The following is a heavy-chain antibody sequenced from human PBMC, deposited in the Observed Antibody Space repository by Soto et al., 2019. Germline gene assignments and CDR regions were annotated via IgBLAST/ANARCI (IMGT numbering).Heavy chain of an antibody. D-gene: IGHD2-15*01. Sequence: PSETLSITCTVSGGSISSYYWSWIRQPAGKGLEWIGRIYTSGSTNYNPSLKSRVTMSVDTSKNQFSLKLSSVTAADTAVYYCARDSGYCSGGSCGRYYFDYWGQGTLVTVSS. V-gene: IGHV4-4*07. CDR2: IYTSGST. CDR1: GGSISSYY. J-gene: IGHJ4*02. CDR3: ARDSGYCSGGSCGRYYFDY.